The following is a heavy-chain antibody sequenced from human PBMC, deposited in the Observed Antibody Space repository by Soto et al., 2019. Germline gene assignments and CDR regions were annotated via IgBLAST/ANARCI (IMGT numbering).Heavy chain of an antibody. CDR2: TYYRSRWYN. CDR3: AGTTSHYWYYMDV. J-gene: IGHJ6*03. D-gene: IGHD1-7*01. V-gene: IGHV6-1*01. Sequence: SQTLSLTCAISADSVSSNSAAWNWIRQSPSRGLEWLGRTYYRSRWYNDYAVSVKSRITVNPDTSKNQFSLQLTSVTPEDTAVYYCAGTTSHYWYYMDVWGKGTTVTVSS. CDR1: ADSVSSNSAA.